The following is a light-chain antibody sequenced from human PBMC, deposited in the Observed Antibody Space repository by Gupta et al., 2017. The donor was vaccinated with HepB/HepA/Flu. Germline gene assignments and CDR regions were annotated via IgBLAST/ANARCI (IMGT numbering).Light chain of an antibody. Sequence: QSALTQPDSGSGSPGQSSTISCNGTRSDVGSYNLVSWYQQHPGKAPKLMIYEVNKWPSGVSNRFSGSKSGNTASLTISGLQAEDEADYYCCSYASTTVVFGGGTKLTVL. CDR1: RSDVGSYNL. CDR3: CSYASTTVV. V-gene: IGLV2-23*02. CDR2: EVN. J-gene: IGLJ2*01.